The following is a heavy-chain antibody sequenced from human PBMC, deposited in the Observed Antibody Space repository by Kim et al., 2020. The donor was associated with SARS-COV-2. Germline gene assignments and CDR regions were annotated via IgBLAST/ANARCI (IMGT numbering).Heavy chain of an antibody. CDR3: AREGEYSSVSDP. J-gene: IGHJ5*02. D-gene: IGHD5-18*01. Sequence: NYNPSLKSRVTISVDKSKNQFSLKLSSVTAADTAVYYCAREGEYSSVSDPWGQGTLVTVSS. V-gene: IGHV4-4*02.